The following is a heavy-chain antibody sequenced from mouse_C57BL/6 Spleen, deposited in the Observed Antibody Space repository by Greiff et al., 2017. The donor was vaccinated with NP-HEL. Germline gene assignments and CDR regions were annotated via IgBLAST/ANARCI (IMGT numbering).Heavy chain of an antibody. V-gene: IGHV1-26*01. CDR2: INPNNGGT. J-gene: IGHJ2*01. Sequence: EVQLQQSGPELVKPGASVKISCKASGYTFTDYYMNWVKQSHGKSLEWIGDINPNNGGTSYNQKFKGKATLTVDKSSSTAYMELRSLTSEDSAVYYCARGDWDGYYFDYWGQGTTLTVSS. CDR1: GYTFTDYY. CDR3: ARGDWDGYYFDY. D-gene: IGHD4-1*01.